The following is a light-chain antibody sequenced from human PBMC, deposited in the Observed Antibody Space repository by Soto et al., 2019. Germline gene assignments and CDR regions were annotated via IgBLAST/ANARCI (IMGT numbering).Light chain of an antibody. J-gene: IGLJ1*01. V-gene: IGLV2-23*01. CDR3: CSYARSSTYYV. CDR1: SSDVDNYNL. Sequence: QSALTQPASVSGSPGQSITISCTGTSSDVDNYNLVSWYQQHPGKAPKLMIYEGSKRPSGISNRFSGSKSGNTASLTISGLQAEDEADYYCCSYARSSTYYVFGTGTKLTVL. CDR2: EGS.